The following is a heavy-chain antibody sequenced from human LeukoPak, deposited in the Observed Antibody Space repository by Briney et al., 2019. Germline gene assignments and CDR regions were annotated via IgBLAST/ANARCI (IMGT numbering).Heavy chain of an antibody. Sequence: SETLSLTCTVSGGSISSYYWSWIRQPPGKGLEWIGYIYYSGSTNYSPSLKSRVTISVDTSKNQFSLKLSSVTAADTAVYYCARRGPDYYDSSGYYFDYWGQGSLVTVSS. V-gene: IGHV4-59*01. CDR1: GGSISSYY. D-gene: IGHD3-22*01. J-gene: IGHJ4*02. CDR2: IYYSGST. CDR3: ARRGPDYYDSSGYYFDY.